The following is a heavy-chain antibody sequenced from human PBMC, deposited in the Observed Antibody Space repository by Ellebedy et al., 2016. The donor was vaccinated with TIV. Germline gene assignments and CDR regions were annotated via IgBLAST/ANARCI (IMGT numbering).Heavy chain of an antibody. D-gene: IGHD3-22*01. CDR2: ISNDGSDK. J-gene: IGHJ4*02. CDR3: VRDDSSGYHPAHFDY. Sequence: GGSLRLXXAASGFTFTTYAMQWVRQAPGKGLEWVAVISNDGSDKYYADSVKGRFTISRDNAKNSLYLQMNSLRTEDTAFYYCVRDDSSGYHPAHFDYWGQGTLVTVSS. CDR1: GFTFTTYA. V-gene: IGHV3-30*03.